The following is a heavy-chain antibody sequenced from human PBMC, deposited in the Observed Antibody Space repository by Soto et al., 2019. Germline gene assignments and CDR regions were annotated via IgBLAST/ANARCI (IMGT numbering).Heavy chain of an antibody. V-gene: IGHV3-74*01. J-gene: IGHJ5*02. Sequence: EVQLVESGGGLVQPGGSLRLSCAASGFTFSNYWMHWVRQAPGRGLMWVSRIKTDGSSTSYADSVKGRFTISRDNTKNMVYLQMNSLRVEDTAVYYCATEGKLGSWGQGALVTVSS. CDR3: ATEGKLGS. CDR1: GFTFSNYW. D-gene: IGHD1-7*01. CDR2: IKTDGSST.